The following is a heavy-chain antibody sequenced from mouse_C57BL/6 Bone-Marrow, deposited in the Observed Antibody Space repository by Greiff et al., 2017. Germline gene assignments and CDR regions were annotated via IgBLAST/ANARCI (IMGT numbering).Heavy chain of an antibody. J-gene: IGHJ4*01. CDR3: AKKGEPHYAMDD. V-gene: IGHV2-4*01. CDR2: IWSGGST. Sequence: VTLVESGPGLVQPSQSLSITCTVSGFSLTSYGVHWVRQPPGKGLEWLGVIWSGGSTDYNAAFISRLSISKDNAKSQVFFKMNSLQADDTAIYYCAKKGEPHYAMDDWCQGTSVTVSS. CDR1: GFSLTSYG.